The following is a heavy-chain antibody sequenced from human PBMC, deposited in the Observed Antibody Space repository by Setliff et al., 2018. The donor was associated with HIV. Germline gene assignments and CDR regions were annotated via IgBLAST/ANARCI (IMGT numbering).Heavy chain of an antibody. V-gene: IGHV4-59*04. CDR2: IYYGGTT. J-gene: IGHJ5*02. CDR3: ARLRAAGTVHYFDP. D-gene: IGHD6-13*01. Sequence: SETLSLTCTVYGGSFSNYYWTWIRQSPRKGLEWLGNIGNIYYGGTTYYNPALKGRITISVFTSSQQLSLTLTSVTPADTAVYSCARLRAAGTVHYFDPWGQGTQVTVSS. CDR1: GGSFSNYY.